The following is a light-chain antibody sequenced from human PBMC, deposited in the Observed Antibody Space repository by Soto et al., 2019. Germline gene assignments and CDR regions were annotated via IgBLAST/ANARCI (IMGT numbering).Light chain of an antibody. CDR3: SSFTSSSSRRV. CDR2: EVS. V-gene: IGLV2-14*01. J-gene: IGLJ7*01. CDR1: RSDVGGYNY. Sequence: QSALTQPASVSGSPGQSITISCTGTRSDVGGYNYVSWYQQHPGKAPKLMIFEVSNRPSGVSIRFSGSKSGNTASLTISGLQAEDEADYYCSSFTSSSSRRVFGGGTQLTVL.